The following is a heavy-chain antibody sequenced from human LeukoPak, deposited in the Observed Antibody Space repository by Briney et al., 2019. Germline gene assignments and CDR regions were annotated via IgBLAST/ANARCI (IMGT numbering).Heavy chain of an antibody. CDR1: GFTFSSYA. V-gene: IGHV3-23*01. Sequence: GGSLRLSCAASGFTFSSYAMSWVRQAPGKGLEWVSAISGSGGSTYYADSVKGRFTISRDNSKNTLYLQMNSLRAEDTAVYYCAKDHYGSGSYPRRDNWFDPWGQGTLVTVSS. D-gene: IGHD3-10*01. J-gene: IGHJ5*02. CDR2: ISGSGGST. CDR3: AKDHYGSGSYPRRDNWFDP.